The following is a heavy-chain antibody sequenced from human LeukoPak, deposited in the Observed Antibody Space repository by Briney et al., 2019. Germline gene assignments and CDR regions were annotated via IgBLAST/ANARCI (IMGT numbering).Heavy chain of an antibody. V-gene: IGHV4-39*07. Sequence: SETLPLTCTFSGGSISSSSYYWGWIRQPPGKGLEWIGSIYYSGSTYYNPSLKSRVTISVDTSKNQFSLKLSSVTAADTAVYYCARELDVWGKGTTVTVSS. CDR2: IYYSGST. J-gene: IGHJ6*04. CDR1: GGSISSSSYY. CDR3: ARELDV.